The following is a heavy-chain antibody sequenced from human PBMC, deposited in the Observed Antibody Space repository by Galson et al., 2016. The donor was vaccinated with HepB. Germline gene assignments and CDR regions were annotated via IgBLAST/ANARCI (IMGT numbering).Heavy chain of an antibody. J-gene: IGHJ4*02. CDR2: ISSSSSYI. Sequence: SLRLSCAASGFTCSSYSMNWVRQAPGKGLEWVSSISSSSSYIYYADSVKGRFTISRDNAKDSLYLQMNSLRAEDTAVYYCARGDIVGAIFDYWGQGTLVTVSS. CDR3: ARGDIVGAIFDY. V-gene: IGHV3-21*01. CDR1: GFTCSSYS. D-gene: IGHD1-26*01.